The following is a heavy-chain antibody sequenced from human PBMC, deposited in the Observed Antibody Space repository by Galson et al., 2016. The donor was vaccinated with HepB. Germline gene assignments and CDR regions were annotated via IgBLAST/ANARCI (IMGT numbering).Heavy chain of an antibody. J-gene: IGHJ4*02. CDR2: ISGFGGST. D-gene: IGHD3/OR15-3a*01. V-gene: IGHV3-23*01. CDR3: AKEGSIFGLLMTPLVN. Sequence: SLRLSCAASGFTLSNYAMNWVRQAPGEGLEWVSAISGFGGSTYYSDSVKGRFTISRDSSNNTLYLQMDSLRAEDTAVYYCAKEGSIFGLLMTPLVNWGQRTLVTVSS. CDR1: GFTLSNYA.